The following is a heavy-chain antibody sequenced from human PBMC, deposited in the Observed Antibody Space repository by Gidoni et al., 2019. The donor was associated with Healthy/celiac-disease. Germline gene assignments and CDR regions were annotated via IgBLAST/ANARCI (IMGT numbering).Heavy chain of an antibody. D-gene: IGHD1-26*01. J-gene: IGHJ4*02. CDR3: ARSDAGSYIWGGPYYFDY. Sequence: EVQLVESGGGLVQPGGSLRLSCAASGFPFSSYSMNWVRQAPGKGLEWVSYISSSSSTIYYADSVKGRFTISRDNAKNSLYLQMNSLRDEDTAVYYCARSDAGSYIWGGPYYFDYWGQGTLVTVSS. CDR1: GFPFSSYS. V-gene: IGHV3-48*02. CDR2: ISSSSSTI.